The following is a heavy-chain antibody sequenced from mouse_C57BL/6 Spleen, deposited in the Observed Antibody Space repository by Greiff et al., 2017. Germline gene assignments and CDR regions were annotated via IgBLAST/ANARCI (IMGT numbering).Heavy chain of an antibody. V-gene: IGHV7-3*01. CDR3: ARCEGLRRDWYFDV. D-gene: IGHD2-4*01. J-gene: IGHJ1*03. Sequence: DVKLVDSGGGLVQPGGSLSLSCAASGFTFPISYMNWVRQPPGKAFDWLGFIRNKPNGYTTEYSASVKGRCSISRDNSQRILYFLMSDLRDEDSATYYCARCEGLRRDWYFDVWGTGTTVTVSS. CDR1: GFTFPISY. CDR2: IRNKPNGYTT.